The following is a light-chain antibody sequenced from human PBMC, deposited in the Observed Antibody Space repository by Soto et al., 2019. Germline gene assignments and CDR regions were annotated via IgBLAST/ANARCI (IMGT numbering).Light chain of an antibody. CDR2: EVS. CDR3: GSYTSSSNYV. Sequence: QSVPTQPASVSGSPGQSITISCTGYIHYDFVSWYRQHPGTAPKLVIYEVSNRPSGTSDRFSGSKSGHTASLTISGLQTEDEAVYYCGSYTSSSNYVFGTGTKLTVL. J-gene: IGLJ1*01. V-gene: IGLV2-14*01. CDR1: IHYDF.